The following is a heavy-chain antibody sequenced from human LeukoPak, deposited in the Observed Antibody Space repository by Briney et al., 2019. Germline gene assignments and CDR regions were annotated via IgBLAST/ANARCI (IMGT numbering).Heavy chain of an antibody. Sequence: GGSLRLSCAASGLTFSSNSMNWVRQAPGKGLEWVSSISSSSSYIYYADSVEGRFTISRDNAKNALYLQMNSLRAEDTAVYYCAKSEGYFDYWGQGTLVTVSS. CDR1: GLTFSSNS. J-gene: IGHJ4*02. CDR3: AKSEGYFDY. CDR2: ISSSSSYI. V-gene: IGHV3-21*01.